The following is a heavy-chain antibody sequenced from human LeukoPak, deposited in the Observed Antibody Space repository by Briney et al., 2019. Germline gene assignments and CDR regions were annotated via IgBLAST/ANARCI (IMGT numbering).Heavy chain of an antibody. D-gene: IGHD2-2*01. V-gene: IGHV3-23*01. CDR2: IGDSGSST. J-gene: IGHJ4*02. CDR1: GFTFSSYA. Sequence: GGSLRLSCAASGFTFSSYAMSWVRQAPGKGLEWVSAIGDSGSSTYYADPVKGRFTISRDNSKNTLYLQMNILRAEDTAVYYCAKLPPRVVPSANYYFDYWGQGTLVTVSS. CDR3: AKLPPRVVPSANYYFDY.